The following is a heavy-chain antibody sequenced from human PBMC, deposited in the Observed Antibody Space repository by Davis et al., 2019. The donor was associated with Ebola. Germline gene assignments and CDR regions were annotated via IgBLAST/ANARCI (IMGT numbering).Heavy chain of an antibody. CDR2: ISSSGSTI. D-gene: IGHD4-17*01. CDR1: GFTFSDYY. Sequence: GGSLRFSCAASGFTFSDYYMSWIRQAPGKGLEWVSYISSSGSTIYYADSVKGRFTISRDNAKNSLYLQMNSLRAEDTAVYYCAIYGDYVGPYYYYGMDVWGQGTTVTVSS. V-gene: IGHV3-11*01. J-gene: IGHJ6*02. CDR3: AIYGDYVGPYYYYGMDV.